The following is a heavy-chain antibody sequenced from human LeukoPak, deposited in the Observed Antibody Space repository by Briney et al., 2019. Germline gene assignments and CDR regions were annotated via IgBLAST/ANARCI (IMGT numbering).Heavy chain of an antibody. V-gene: IGHV5-51*01. CDR1: GYSFTNYW. CDR3: ALSSGAYNSAGYFDY. J-gene: IGHJ4*02. CDR2: IYPNASDT. D-gene: IGHD2-15*01. Sequence: GDSLKISCKGSGYSFTNYWIGWVRQMPGKGLEWMGIIYPNASDTRYSPSFRGQVTISADQSITTAYLQWNSLKASDTAMYYCALSSGAYNSAGYFDYWGQGALVTVSS.